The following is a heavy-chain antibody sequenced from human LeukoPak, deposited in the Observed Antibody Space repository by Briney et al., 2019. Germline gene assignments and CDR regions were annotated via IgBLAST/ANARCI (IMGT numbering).Heavy chain of an antibody. CDR1: GFTFSSYS. V-gene: IGHV3-48*01. D-gene: IGHD6-19*01. J-gene: IGHJ4*02. CDR2: ISSSSSTI. Sequence: HPGGSLRLSCAASGFTFSSYSMNWVRQAPGKGLEWVSYISSSSSTIYYADSVKGRFTISRDNAKNSLYLQMNSLRAEDTAVYYCARSPTLLIAGAGPPRYWGQGTRVTVSS. CDR3: ARSPTLLIAGAGPPRY.